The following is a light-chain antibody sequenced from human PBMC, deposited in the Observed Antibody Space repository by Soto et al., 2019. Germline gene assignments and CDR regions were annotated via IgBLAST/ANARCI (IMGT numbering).Light chain of an antibody. CDR2: GSS. J-gene: IGKJ4*01. CDR3: QQYGSSPLT. V-gene: IGKV3-20*01. CDR1: QSFSINY. Sequence: EIVLTQSPGTLSLSPGERATLSCRAGQSFSINYLARYQQKPGQPPRLLMSGSSNRATDIPDRFSAAGSGTDFTLTISRLEPEDFAVYYCQQYGSSPLTFGGGTRVEI.